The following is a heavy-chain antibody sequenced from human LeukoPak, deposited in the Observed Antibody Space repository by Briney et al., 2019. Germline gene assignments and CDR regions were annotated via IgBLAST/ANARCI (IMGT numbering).Heavy chain of an antibody. V-gene: IGHV4-4*07. CDR3: ARVRGTCSSTSCPYYYYYGMDV. CDR1: GGSISSYY. Sequence: TSETLSLTCTVSGGSISSYYWSWIRQPAGKGLEWIGRIYTSGSTNYNPSLKSRVTMSVDMSKNQFSLKLSSVTAADTAVYYCARVRGTCSSTSCPYYYYYGMDVWGQGTTVTVSS. J-gene: IGHJ6*02. CDR2: IYTSGST. D-gene: IGHD2-2*01.